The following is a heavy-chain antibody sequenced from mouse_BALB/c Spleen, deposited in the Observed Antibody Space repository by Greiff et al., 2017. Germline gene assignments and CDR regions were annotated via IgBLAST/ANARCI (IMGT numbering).Heavy chain of an antibody. CDR1: GYSITSDYA. CDR3: ASVYYRYGENYAMDY. CDR2: ISYSGST. Sequence: EVQLQESGPGLVKPSQSLSLTCTVTGYSITSDYAWNWIRQFPGNKLEWMGYISYSGSTSYNPSLKSRISITRDTSKNQFFLQLNSVTTEDTATYYCASVYYRYGENYAMDYWGQGTSVTVSS. D-gene: IGHD2-14*01. V-gene: IGHV3-2*02. J-gene: IGHJ4*01.